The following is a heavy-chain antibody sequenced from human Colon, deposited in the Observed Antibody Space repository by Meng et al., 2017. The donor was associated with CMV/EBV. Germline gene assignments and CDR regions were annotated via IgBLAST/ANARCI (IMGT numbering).Heavy chain of an antibody. V-gene: IGHV4-59*01. Sequence: ESLKISCTASDITFSEYYMNWIRQAPGKRLEWIGYISYSGTTNYNPSLKSRVTISQDTSKNQFSLKLTSVTPADTAVYYCAREYSSFDYWGQGTLVTVSS. D-gene: IGHD5-18*01. CDR2: ISYSGTT. CDR1: DITFSEYY. CDR3: AREYSSFDY. J-gene: IGHJ4*02.